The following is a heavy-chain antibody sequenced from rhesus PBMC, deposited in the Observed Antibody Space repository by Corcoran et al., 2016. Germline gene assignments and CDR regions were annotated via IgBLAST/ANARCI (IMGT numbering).Heavy chain of an antibody. D-gene: IGHD2-21*01. Sequence: QLQLQESGPGLVKPSETLSLACAVSGGSFSNNYWVWIRQPPGTGLEWIGRILGSGGIPANNPSIKSRVTMSTDTSKNQFSLKLTSVTAADTAVYFCARGCAGSGCPLVHIDFWGQGFLVTVSS. V-gene: IGHV4-173*01. CDR3: ARGCAGSGCPLVHIDF. CDR1: GGSFSNNY. CDR2: ILGSGGIP. J-gene: IGHJ4*01.